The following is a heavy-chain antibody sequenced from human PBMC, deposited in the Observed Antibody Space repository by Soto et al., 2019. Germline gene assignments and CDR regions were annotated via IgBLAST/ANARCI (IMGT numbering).Heavy chain of an antibody. CDR2: ISHSGSS. Sequence: QVQLQESGPGLVKPSGTLSLTCAVSGGSISSSNWWNWVRQTPGKGLEWIGEISHSGSSNYSPSLKRRVTISLAKSKTPFSLKLSSVTAADPAVYYCARSGRWQAQIDYWGQGTLVTVSS. CDR1: GGSISSSNW. J-gene: IGHJ4*02. D-gene: IGHD6-13*01. V-gene: IGHV4-4*02. CDR3: ARSGRWQAQIDY.